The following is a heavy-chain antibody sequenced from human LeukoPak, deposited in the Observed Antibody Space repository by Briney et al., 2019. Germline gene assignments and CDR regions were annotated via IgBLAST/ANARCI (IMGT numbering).Heavy chain of an antibody. CDR3: ATWPRGYSYGHYYYYYMDV. J-gene: IGHJ6*03. CDR1: GFTFSSYG. Sequence: GGSLRLSCAASGFTFSSYGMHWVRQAPGKGLEWVAVISYDGSNKYYADSVKGRFTISRDNSKNTLYLQMNSLRAEDTAVYYCATWPRGYSYGHYYYYYMDVWGKGTTVTVSS. CDR2: ISYDGSNK. V-gene: IGHV3-30*03. D-gene: IGHD5-18*01.